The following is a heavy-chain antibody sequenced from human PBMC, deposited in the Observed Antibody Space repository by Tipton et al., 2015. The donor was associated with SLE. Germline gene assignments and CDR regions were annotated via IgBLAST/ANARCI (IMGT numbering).Heavy chain of an antibody. J-gene: IGHJ4*02. Sequence: SLRLSCAASGFAFSNYAMSWVRQAPGKGLEWVSSISGSGDNTYYGDSVKGRFTISRDNSKNTLYLQMNSLRVEDTAVYFCARDSFWGGYYYFDYWGQGTLVTVSS. D-gene: IGHD3-3*01. CDR2: ISGSGDNT. V-gene: IGHV3-23*01. CDR3: ARDSFWGGYYYFDY. CDR1: GFAFSNYA.